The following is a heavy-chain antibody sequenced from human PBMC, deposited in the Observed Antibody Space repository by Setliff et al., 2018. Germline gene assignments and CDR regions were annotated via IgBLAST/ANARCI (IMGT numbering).Heavy chain of an antibody. J-gene: IGHJ5*02. CDR1: GYTFTSYG. D-gene: IGHD1-7*01. CDR3: ARDRGRGPNYFDP. Sequence: ASVKVSCKASGYTFTSYGITWVRQAPGQGLEWIGWISGYDGSSNHVQKLQGRVIMTTDTSTNTAYMELRSLTSDDTAVYYCARDRGRGPNYFDPWGQGTQVTVSS. CDR2: ISGYDGSS. V-gene: IGHV1-18*01.